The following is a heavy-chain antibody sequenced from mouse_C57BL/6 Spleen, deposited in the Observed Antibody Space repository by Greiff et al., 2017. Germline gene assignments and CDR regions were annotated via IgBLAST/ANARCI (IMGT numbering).Heavy chain of an antibody. CDR2: INPNNGGT. D-gene: IGHD1-1*01. CDR1: GYTFTDYY. J-gene: IGHJ4*01. V-gene: IGHV1-26*01. Sequence: VQLQQSGPELVKPGASVKISCKASGYTFTDYYMNWVKQSHGKSLEWIGDINPNNGGTSYNQKFKGKATLTVDKSSSTAYMELRSLTSEDSAVYYCARPGSSYREAMDYWGQGTSVTVSS. CDR3: ARPGSSYREAMDY.